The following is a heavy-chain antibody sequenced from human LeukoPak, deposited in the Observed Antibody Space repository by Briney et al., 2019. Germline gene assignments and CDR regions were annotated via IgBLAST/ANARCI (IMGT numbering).Heavy chain of an antibody. Sequence: GESLKISCKGSGYNFATYWIGWVRQMPGKGLEWMGIIYPGDSDTRYSPSFQGQVIISADKSISIAYLQWTSLKASDTAMYYCARHTDYSGSGKFDYWGQGTLVTVSP. CDR3: ARHTDYSGSGKFDY. CDR2: IYPGDSDT. J-gene: IGHJ4*02. CDR1: GYNFATYW. V-gene: IGHV5-51*01. D-gene: IGHD3-10*01.